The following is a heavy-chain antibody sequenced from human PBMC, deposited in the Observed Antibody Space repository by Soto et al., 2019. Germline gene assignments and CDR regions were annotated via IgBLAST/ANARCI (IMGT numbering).Heavy chain of an antibody. D-gene: IGHD3-10*01. J-gene: IGHJ6*03. CDR2: ISWNSGSI. Sequence: EVQLVESGGGLVQPGRSLRLSCAASGFTFDDYAMHWVRQAPGKGLEWVSGISWNSGSIGYADSVKGRFTISRDNAKNSLYLQMNSLRAEDTALYYCAKDMLWFGDRRPNYYYYMDVWGKGTTVTVSS. V-gene: IGHV3-9*01. CDR1: GFTFDDYA. CDR3: AKDMLWFGDRRPNYYYYMDV.